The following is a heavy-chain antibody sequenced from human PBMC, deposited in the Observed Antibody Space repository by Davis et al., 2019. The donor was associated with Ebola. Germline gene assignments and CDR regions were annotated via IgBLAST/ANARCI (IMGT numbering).Heavy chain of an antibody. CDR1: GGSISSSGYN. V-gene: IGHV4-39*01. D-gene: IGHD4-11*01. CDR3: ARQHRVTRPLDL. Sequence: PETLSLTCSVSGGSISSSGYNWGWVRQPPGKGLEWLGSIYYTGSTYYNPSLKSRVAMSVDTSKNQFSLSLSSLTAADTAIYYCARQHRVTRPLDLWGQGTLVTVSS. CDR2: IYYTGST. J-gene: IGHJ5*02.